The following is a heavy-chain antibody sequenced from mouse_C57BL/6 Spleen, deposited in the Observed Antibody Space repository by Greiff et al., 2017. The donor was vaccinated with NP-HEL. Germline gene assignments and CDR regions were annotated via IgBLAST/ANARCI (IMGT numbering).Heavy chain of an antibody. CDR3: AREAGYFAY. CDR1: GFTFSSYA. CDR2: ISDGGSYT. V-gene: IGHV5-4*01. Sequence: EVKLVESGGGLVKPGGSLKLSCAASGFTFSSYAMSWVRQTPEKRLEWVATISDGGSYTYYPDNVKGRFTISRDNAKNNLYLQMSHLKSEDTAMYYCAREAGYFAYWGQGTLVTVSA. D-gene: IGHD2-2*01. J-gene: IGHJ3*01.